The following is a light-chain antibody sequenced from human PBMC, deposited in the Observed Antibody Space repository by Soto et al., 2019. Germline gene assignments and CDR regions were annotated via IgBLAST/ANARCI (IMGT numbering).Light chain of an antibody. CDR3: SSFTSNRIYV. V-gene: IGLV2-14*01. Sequence: QSALTQPASVSGSPGQSIAISCTGSSSDVGIYNYVSWYQQHPGKVPKLIIYEVTNRPSGISGRFSASKSGLTASLTISGLQPEDEADYYCSSFTSNRIYVFGPGTKLTVL. CDR1: SSDVGIYNY. CDR2: EVT. J-gene: IGLJ1*01.